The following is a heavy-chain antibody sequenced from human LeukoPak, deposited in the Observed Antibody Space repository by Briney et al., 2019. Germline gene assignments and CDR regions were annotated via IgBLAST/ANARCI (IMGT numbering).Heavy chain of an antibody. CDR3: ARGGEWELLGGDYFDY. Sequence: TSETLSLTCTVSGGSISSYYWSWIRQPPGKGLEWIGYIYYSGSTNYNPSLKSRVTISVDTSKNQFSLKLSSVTAADTAVYYCARGGEWELLGGDYFDYWGQGTLVTVSS. D-gene: IGHD1-26*01. V-gene: IGHV4-59*01. CDR1: GGSISSYY. J-gene: IGHJ4*02. CDR2: IYYSGST.